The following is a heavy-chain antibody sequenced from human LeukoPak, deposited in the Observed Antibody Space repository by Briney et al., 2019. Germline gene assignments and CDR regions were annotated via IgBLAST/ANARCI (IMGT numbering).Heavy chain of an antibody. CDR2: IRYDGSNK. CDR3: ARMGPSSGYSVLELPDYYYYMDV. V-gene: IGHV3-30*02. Sequence: QPGGSLRLSCAASGFTFSSYGMHWVRQAPGKGLEWVAFIRYDGSNKYYADSVKGRFTISRDNSKNTLYLQMNSLRAEDTAVYYCARMGPSSGYSVLELPDYYYYMDVWGKGTTVTVSS. D-gene: IGHD3-22*01. J-gene: IGHJ6*03. CDR1: GFTFSSYG.